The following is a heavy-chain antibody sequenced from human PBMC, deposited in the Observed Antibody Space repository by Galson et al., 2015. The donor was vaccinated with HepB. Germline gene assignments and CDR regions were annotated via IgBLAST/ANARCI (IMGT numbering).Heavy chain of an antibody. Sequence: SVKVSCKASGYTFTSYGISWVRQAPGQGLEWMGWISAHNGNTNYAQKLQGRVTMTTDTSTSTAYMELRSLRSDDTAVYYCARALAAAGDSAIDYWGQGTLVTVSS. CDR3: ARALAAAGDSAIDY. CDR1: GYTFTSYG. V-gene: IGHV1-18*04. CDR2: ISAHNGNT. D-gene: IGHD6-13*01. J-gene: IGHJ4*02.